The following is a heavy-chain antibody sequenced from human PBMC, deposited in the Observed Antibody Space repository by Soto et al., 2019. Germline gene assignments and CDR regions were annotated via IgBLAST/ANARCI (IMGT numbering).Heavy chain of an antibody. CDR1: GFTFSSYS. CDR3: ARDQLLWFGESNYYYMDV. D-gene: IGHD3-10*01. CDR2: ISSSSSYI. Sequence: GGSLRFSCAASGFTFSSYSMNWVRQAPGKGLEWVSSISSSSSYIYYADSVKGRFTISRDNAKTSLYLQMNSLRAEDTAVYYCARDQLLWFGESNYYYMDVWGKGTTVTVSS. J-gene: IGHJ6*03. V-gene: IGHV3-21*01.